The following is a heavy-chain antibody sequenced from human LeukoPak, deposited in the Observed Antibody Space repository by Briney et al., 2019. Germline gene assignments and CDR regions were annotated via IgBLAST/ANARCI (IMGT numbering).Heavy chain of an antibody. J-gene: IGHJ4*01. D-gene: IGHD5-12*01. CDR1: GYSFTSYW. CDR2: IYPGDSDT. CDR3: ARSPKNVAYNSGLDYFDF. V-gene: IGHV5-51*01. Sequence: GESLKISCKGSGYSFTSYWIGWVRQMPGKGLEWMGIIYPGDSDTRYSPSFQGQVTISADKSISTAYLQWSSLKASDTAMFYCARSPKNVAYNSGLDYFDFWGQEPWSPSPQ.